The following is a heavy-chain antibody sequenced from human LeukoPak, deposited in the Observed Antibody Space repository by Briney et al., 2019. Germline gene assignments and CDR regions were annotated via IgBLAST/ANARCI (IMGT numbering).Heavy chain of an antibody. D-gene: IGHD2-15*01. J-gene: IGHJ4*02. V-gene: IGHV1-2*02. CDR2: INPNSGGT. CDR3: ARCSGGSCLKPLFDY. Sequence: ASVKVSCKASGYTFTGYYMHWVRQAPGQGLEWMGWINPNSGGTNYAQEFQGRVTMTRDTSISTAYMELSRLRSDDTAVYYCARCSGGSCLKPLFDYWGQGTLVTVSS. CDR1: GYTFTGYY.